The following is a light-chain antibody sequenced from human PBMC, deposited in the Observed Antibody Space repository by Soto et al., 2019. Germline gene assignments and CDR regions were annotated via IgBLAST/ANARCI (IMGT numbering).Light chain of an antibody. CDR3: CSYASSSTFVYV. V-gene: IGLV2-23*03. CDR2: EGS. Sequence: QSALTQPASVSGSPGQSITISCTGTSSDVGSYNLVSWYQQHPGKAPKLMIYEGSKRPSGVSNRFSGSKSGNTASLTISGLQAEDEADYYCCSYASSSTFVYVFGTGTKVTVL. J-gene: IGLJ1*01. CDR1: SSDVGSYNL.